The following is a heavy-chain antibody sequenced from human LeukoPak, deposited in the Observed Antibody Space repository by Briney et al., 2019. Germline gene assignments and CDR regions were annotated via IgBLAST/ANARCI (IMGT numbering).Heavy chain of an antibody. CDR2: ISSSSSTI. V-gene: IGHV3-48*01. J-gene: IGHJ4*02. D-gene: IGHD3-16*01. CDR3: ARHRRIGEDIWGPRGHYFDY. Sequence: GGSLRLSCAASGFTFSSYSMNWVRQAPGKGLEWVSYISSSSSTIYYADSVKGRFTISRDNAKNSLYLQMNSLRAEDTAVYYCARHRRIGEDIWGPRGHYFDYWGQGTLVTVSS. CDR1: GFTFSSYS.